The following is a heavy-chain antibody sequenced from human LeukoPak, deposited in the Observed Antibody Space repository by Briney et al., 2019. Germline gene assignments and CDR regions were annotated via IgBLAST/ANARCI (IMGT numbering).Heavy chain of an antibody. Sequence: GGSLRLSCAASGFTFSSYSMNWVRQAPGKGLEWVSYISSSSSTIYYADSVKGRFTISRDNAKNSLYLQMNSLRAEDTAVYYCARDSYEGFGYYFDYWGQGTLVTVSS. D-gene: IGHD3-10*01. J-gene: IGHJ4*02. CDR3: ARDSYEGFGYYFDY. V-gene: IGHV3-48*04. CDR2: ISSSSSTI. CDR1: GFTFSSYS.